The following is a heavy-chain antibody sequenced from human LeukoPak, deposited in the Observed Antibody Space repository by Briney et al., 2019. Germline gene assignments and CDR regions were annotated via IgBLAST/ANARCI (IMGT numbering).Heavy chain of an antibody. CDR3: ARDSGTTGEVKFDP. D-gene: IGHD3-10*01. CDR1: GGSFSGYY. V-gene: IGHV4-34*01. CDR2: MYYRGNT. Sequence: SETLSLTCAVYGGSFSGYYWSWIRQPPGKGLEWVGHMYYRGNTFYNPSLKSRVTISVDTSKNQFSLKLSSVTAADTAVYYCARDSGTTGEVKFDPWGQGTLVTVSS. J-gene: IGHJ5*02.